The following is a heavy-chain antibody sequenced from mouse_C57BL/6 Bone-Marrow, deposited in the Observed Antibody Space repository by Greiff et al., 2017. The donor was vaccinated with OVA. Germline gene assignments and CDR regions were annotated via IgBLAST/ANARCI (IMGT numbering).Heavy chain of an antibody. CDR2: IYPGDGDT. Sequence: VQLQQSGAELVRPGASVKLSCTASGFTFKDDYMHWVKQRPEQGLEWIGWIYPGDGDTDYASKFQGKATITADKSSNTAYLQLSSLTSEDTAIYYCSDSIDGDDGDWYLDVWGTGTTVTVSS. V-gene: IGHV14-4*01. CDR3: SDSIDGDDGDWYLDV. CDR1: GFTFKDDY. J-gene: IGHJ1*03. D-gene: IGHD2-13*01.